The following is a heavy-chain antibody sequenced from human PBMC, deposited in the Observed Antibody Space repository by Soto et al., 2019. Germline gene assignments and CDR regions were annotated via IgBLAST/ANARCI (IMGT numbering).Heavy chain of an antibody. J-gene: IGHJ5*02. CDR3: ARIKGDYENWFDP. Sequence: QVQLQESGPGLVKPSGTLSLTCAVSGGSISSSNWWSWVRQPPGKGLEWIGEIYHSGSTNYNPSLKSRVTLSVDKSTNPFSLKLSSVTAADTAVYYCARIKGDYENWFDPWGQGTLVTVSS. CDR1: GGSISSSNW. V-gene: IGHV4-4*02. D-gene: IGHD4-17*01. CDR2: IYHSGST.